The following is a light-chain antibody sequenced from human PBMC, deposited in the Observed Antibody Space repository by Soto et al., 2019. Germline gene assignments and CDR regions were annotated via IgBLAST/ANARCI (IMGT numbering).Light chain of an antibody. Sequence: QSVLTQPASVSGSPGQSITISCTGSSSDVGHSNHVSWYQQHPGKAPKLIIYGVTNRPSGISNRFSGSKSGSMASLTISGLQPEDEADYYCNSYTISTTYVFGTGTKLTVL. CDR2: GVT. CDR1: SSDVGHSNH. J-gene: IGLJ1*01. CDR3: NSYTISTTYV. V-gene: IGLV2-14*03.